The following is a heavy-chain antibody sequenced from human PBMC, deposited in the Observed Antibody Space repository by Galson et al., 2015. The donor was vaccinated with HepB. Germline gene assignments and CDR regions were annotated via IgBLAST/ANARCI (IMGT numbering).Heavy chain of an antibody. V-gene: IGHV4-59*01. Sequence: SETLSLTCTVSGGSISSYYWSWIRQPPGKGLEWIGYIYYSGSTNYNPSLKSRVTISVDTSKNQFSLKLSSVTAADTAVYYCARSHCSGGSCYERRAFDIWGQGTMVTVSS. CDR3: ARSHCSGGSCYERRAFDI. CDR2: IYYSGST. CDR1: GGSISSYY. D-gene: IGHD2-15*01. J-gene: IGHJ3*02.